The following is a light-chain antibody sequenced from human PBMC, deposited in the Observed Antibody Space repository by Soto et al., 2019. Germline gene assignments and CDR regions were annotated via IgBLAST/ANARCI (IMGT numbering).Light chain of an antibody. V-gene: IGKV2-30*01. J-gene: IGKJ1*01. CDR2: QVS. CDR1: QSLVYSNGNAY. Sequence: DAVLSQSPLSLPVTLGQPAAISCRSRQSLVYSNGNAYLIWFQQRPGQSPRRLIYQVSTRDAGVPDRFIGSGSGTYFTLTISRVEAEDVGLYYCMQGTHWPWTFGQGTKVEIK. CDR3: MQGTHWPWT.